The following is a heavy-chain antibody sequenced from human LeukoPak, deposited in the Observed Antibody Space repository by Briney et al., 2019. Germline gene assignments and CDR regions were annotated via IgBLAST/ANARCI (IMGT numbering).Heavy chain of an antibody. CDR3: ARMRDWFDP. V-gene: IGHV4-59*11. CDR1: GGSISSHY. CDR2: IYYSGST. J-gene: IGHJ5*02. Sequence: SETLSLTCTVSGGSISSHYWSWIRQPPGRGLEWIGYIYYSGSTNYNPSLKSRVTISVDTSKNQFSLKLGSVTAADTAVYYCARMRDWFDPWGQGTLVTVSS.